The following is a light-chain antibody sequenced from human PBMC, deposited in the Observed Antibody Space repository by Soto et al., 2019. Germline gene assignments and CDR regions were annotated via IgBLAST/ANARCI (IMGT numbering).Light chain of an antibody. CDR1: QSVSSSS. V-gene: IGKV3-20*01. Sequence: EIVLTLSPGTLSLSPGERATLYCRASQSVSSSSLAWYQQKPGQAPRLLIYGASSRATGIPDRFSGSGSGTDFTLTITRLEPEDFAVYYCQQYGTSPYTFGQGTKLEIK. CDR2: GAS. J-gene: IGKJ2*01. CDR3: QQYGTSPYT.